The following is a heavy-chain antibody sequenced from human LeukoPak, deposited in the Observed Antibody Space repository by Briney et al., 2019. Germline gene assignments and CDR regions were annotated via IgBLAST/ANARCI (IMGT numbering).Heavy chain of an antibody. CDR3: ARENSGSYREFDY. Sequence: SETLSLTCTVSGGSISSYYWSWIRQPARKGLEWIGRIYTSGSTNYNASLKSRVSMSVDTSKNQFSLKLSSVTAADTAVFYCARENSGSYREFDYWGQGTLVTVSS. J-gene: IGHJ4*02. D-gene: IGHD1-26*01. V-gene: IGHV4-4*07. CDR2: IYTSGST. CDR1: GGSISSYY.